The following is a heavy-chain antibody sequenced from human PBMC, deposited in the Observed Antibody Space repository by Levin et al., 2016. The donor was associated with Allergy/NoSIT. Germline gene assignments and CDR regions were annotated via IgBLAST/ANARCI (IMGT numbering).Heavy chain of an antibody. J-gene: IGHJ3*02. CDR2: FYYIGSS. D-gene: IGHD3-10*01. V-gene: IGHV4-39*01. CDR1: DGSISSNNYY. CDR3: ARALRWFGEPNAFDI. Sequence: SETLSLTCTVSDGSISSNNYYWGWIRQPPGNGLEWIGSFYYIGSSYYKSSLKSRLTISADTSKNQLSLKLSSVTAADTAVYYCARALRWFGEPNAFDIWGQGTMVTVSS.